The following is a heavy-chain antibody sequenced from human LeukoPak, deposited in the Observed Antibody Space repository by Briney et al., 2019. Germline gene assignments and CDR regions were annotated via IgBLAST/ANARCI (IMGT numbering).Heavy chain of an antibody. Sequence: GASVKVSCKASGGTFSSYAISWVRQAPGQGLEWMGRIIPILGIANYAQKFQGRVTITADKSTSTAYMELSSLRSEDTAVYYCASDSESYYDSSGYYNPFDYWGQGTLVTVSS. CDR3: ASDSESYYDSSGYYNPFDY. CDR2: IIPILGIA. D-gene: IGHD3-22*01. V-gene: IGHV1-69*04. CDR1: GGTFSSYA. J-gene: IGHJ4*02.